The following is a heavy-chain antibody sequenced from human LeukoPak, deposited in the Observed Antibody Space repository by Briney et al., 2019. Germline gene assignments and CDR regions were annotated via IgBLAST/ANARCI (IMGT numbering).Heavy chain of an antibody. D-gene: IGHD6-6*01. CDR3: ASTFTFYSSSSGLFSYYFDY. J-gene: IGHJ4*02. CDR1: GGTFSSCA. Sequence: SVKVSCKASGGTFSSCAISWVRQAPGQGLEWMGGIIPIFGTANYAQKFQGRVTITADESTSTAYMELSSLRSEDTAVYYCASTFTFYSSSSGLFSYYFDYWGQGTLVTVSS. CDR2: IIPIFGTA. V-gene: IGHV1-69*13.